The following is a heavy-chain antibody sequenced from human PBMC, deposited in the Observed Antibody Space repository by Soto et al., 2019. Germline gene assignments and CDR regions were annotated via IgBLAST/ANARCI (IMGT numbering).Heavy chain of an antibody. V-gene: IGHV3-23*01. CDR3: AKGEYSYGFPPFDY. Sequence: PGGSLRLSCAASGFTFSAYSMSWVRQAPGKGLEWISTIRKDTRTTYYVDSVTGRFTVSRDNSKNTLYLQMNSLRAEDTAVYYCAKGEYSYGFPPFDYWGQGTLVTVSS. D-gene: IGHD5-18*01. CDR2: IRKDTRTT. J-gene: IGHJ4*02. CDR1: GFTFSAYS.